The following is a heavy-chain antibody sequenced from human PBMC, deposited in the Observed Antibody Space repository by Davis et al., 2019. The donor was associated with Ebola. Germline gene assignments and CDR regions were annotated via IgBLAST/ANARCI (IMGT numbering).Heavy chain of an antibody. CDR3: VRDGCPGGSCYCGDY. CDR2: IYTSGRT. J-gene: IGHJ4*02. V-gene: IGHV4-4*07. CDR1: GGSISSHY. D-gene: IGHD2-15*01. Sequence: PSETLSLTCTVSGGSISSHYWSWIRQPAGKGLGWIGRIYTSGRTNYNPSLKSRVTMSVDTSKNQFSLRLSSVTAADTAVYYCVRDGCPGGSCYCGDYWGQGTLVTVSS.